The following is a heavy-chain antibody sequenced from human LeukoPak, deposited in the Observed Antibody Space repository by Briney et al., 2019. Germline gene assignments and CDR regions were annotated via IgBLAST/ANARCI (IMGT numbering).Heavy chain of an antibody. CDR2: IYHSGST. CDR3: ARDPTPYYFDY. V-gene: IGHV4-30-2*01. J-gene: IGHJ4*02. CDR1: GSSISSGGYS. Sequence: SQTLSLTCAVSGSSISSGGYSWSWIRQPPGKGLEWIGYIYHSGSTYYNPSLKSRVTISVDRSKNQFSLKLSSVTAADTAVYYCARDPTPYYFDYWGQGTLVTVSS. D-gene: IGHD4-17*01.